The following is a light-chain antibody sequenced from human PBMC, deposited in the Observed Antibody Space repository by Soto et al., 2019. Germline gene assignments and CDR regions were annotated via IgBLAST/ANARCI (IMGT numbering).Light chain of an antibody. CDR2: DAS. CDR1: QSVGSY. Sequence: EIALTQSPDTLSLSPGARAALSGLASQSVGSYLAWYQQKPGQAPRLLIYDASHRATGIPARFSGSGSGTDFTLTISSLEPEDFAVYYCQQYGSSPPTFGQGTKVDIK. V-gene: IGKV3-11*01. J-gene: IGKJ1*01. CDR3: QQYGSSPPT.